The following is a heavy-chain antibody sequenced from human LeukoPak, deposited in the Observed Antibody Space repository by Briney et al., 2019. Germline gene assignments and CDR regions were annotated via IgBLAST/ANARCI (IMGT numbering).Heavy chain of an antibody. V-gene: IGHV3-74*01. CDR3: ARGSTMDYYTFDI. Sequence: GGSLRLSCAASGFTFSSYWMRWVRQAPGKGLVWVSRINSDGSSTSYADSVKGRFTISRDNAENSLFLQLNSLRADDTAVYYCARGSTMDYYTFDIWGQGTMVTVSS. CDR2: INSDGSST. CDR1: GFTFSSYW. J-gene: IGHJ3*02. D-gene: IGHD3-10*01.